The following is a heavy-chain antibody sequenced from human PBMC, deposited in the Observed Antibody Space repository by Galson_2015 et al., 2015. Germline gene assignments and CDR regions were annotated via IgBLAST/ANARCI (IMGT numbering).Heavy chain of an antibody. CDR2: FDPENGET. V-gene: IGHV1-24*01. J-gene: IGHJ4*02. CDR1: GYTLTELS. Sequence: SVKVSCKVSGYTLTELSMHWVRQAPGKGLEWMRGFDPENGETIYAQKFQGRVTMTEDTSADTAYMELSSLRSEDTAMYYCATLTESGSTFDYWGQGTLVTVSS. D-gene: IGHD3-3*01. CDR3: ATLTESGSTFDY.